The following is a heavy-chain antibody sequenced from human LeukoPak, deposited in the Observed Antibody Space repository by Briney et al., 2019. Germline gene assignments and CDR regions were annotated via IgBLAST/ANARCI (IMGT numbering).Heavy chain of an antibody. CDR1: GGTFSSYA. CDR2: IIPIFGTA. D-gene: IGHD2-2*01. J-gene: IGHJ5*02. Sequence: ASVKVSCKASGGTFSSYAISWVRQAPGQGLEWMGGIIPIFGTANYAQKFQGRVTITADESTSTAHMELSSLRSEDTAVYYCARGGDCSSTSCYAKSSWFDPWGQGTLVTVSS. CDR3: ARGGDCSSTSCYAKSSWFDP. V-gene: IGHV1-69*13.